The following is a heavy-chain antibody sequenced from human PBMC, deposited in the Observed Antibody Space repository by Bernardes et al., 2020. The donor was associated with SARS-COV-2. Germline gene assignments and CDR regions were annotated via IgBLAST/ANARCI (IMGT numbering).Heavy chain of an antibody. CDR2: IYYSGST. CDR3: ARARMYSGSYYFDY. V-gene: IGHV4-59*11. D-gene: IGHD1-26*01. CDR1: GGSISSHY. Sequence: TLSLTCTVSGGSISSHYWSWIRQPPGKGLEWIGYIYYSGSTNYNPSLKSRVTISVDTSKNQFSLKLSSVTAADTAVYYCARARMYSGSYYFDYWGLGTLVTVSS. J-gene: IGHJ4*02.